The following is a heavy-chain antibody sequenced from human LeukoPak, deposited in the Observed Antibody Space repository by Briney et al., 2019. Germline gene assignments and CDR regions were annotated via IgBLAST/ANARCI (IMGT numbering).Heavy chain of an antibody. CDR1: GFTFDDYA. D-gene: IGHD2-2*01. CDR3: AKDYCSSTSCYFDY. CDR2: ISWNSGSI. Sequence: GGSPRLSCAASGFTFDDYAMHWVRQAPGKGLEWVSGISWNSGSIGYADSVKGRFTISRDNAKNSLYLQMSSLRAEDMALYYCAKDYCSSTSCYFDYWGQGTLVTVSS. V-gene: IGHV3-9*03. J-gene: IGHJ4*02.